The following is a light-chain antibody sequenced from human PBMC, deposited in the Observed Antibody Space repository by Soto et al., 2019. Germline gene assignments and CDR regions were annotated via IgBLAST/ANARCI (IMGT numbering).Light chain of an antibody. Sequence: QSVLTQPPSVSGAPGQRVTMSCTGSSSNIGAGYDVHWYQQLPGTAPKLLIYGNINRPSGVPDRFSGSKSGTSASLAITGLQAEDEAAYYCQSYGSSLIRSVFGGGTKVTVL. CDR2: GNI. V-gene: IGLV1-40*01. CDR1: SSNIGAGYD. CDR3: QSYGSSLIRSV. J-gene: IGLJ2*01.